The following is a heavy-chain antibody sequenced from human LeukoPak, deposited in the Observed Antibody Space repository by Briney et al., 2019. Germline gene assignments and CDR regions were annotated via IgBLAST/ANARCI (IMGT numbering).Heavy chain of an antibody. CDR2: ISGSGGST. CDR3: AKSTIFGVVTPYYFDY. Sequence: GGSLRLSCAASGFTFSSYWMSWVRQAPGKGLEWVSAISGSGGSTYYADSVKGRFTISRDNSKNTLYLQMNSLRAEDTAVYYCAKSTIFGVVTPYYFDYWGQGTLVTVSS. V-gene: IGHV3-23*01. CDR1: GFTFSSYW. J-gene: IGHJ4*02. D-gene: IGHD3-3*01.